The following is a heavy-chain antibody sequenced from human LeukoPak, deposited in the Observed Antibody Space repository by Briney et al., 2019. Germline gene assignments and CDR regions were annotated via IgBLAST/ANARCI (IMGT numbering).Heavy chain of an antibody. CDR3: ARDQLGAVLYFDY. Sequence: GGSLRLSCVASGFTFSTYGMSWVRQAPGKGLEWVSAITGSGGSTYYADSVKGRFTTSRDNSKNTLYLQINSLRVEDTAVYYCARDQLGAVLYFDYWGQGALVTVSS. CDR2: ITGSGGST. CDR1: GFTFSTYG. J-gene: IGHJ4*02. V-gene: IGHV3-23*01. D-gene: IGHD1-1*01.